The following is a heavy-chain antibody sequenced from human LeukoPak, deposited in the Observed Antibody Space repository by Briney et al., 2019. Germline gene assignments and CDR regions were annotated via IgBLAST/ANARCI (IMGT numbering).Heavy chain of an antibody. Sequence: GGSLRLSCAASGFTVSSNYMSWVRQAPGKGLEWVSVIYSGGSTYYADSVKGRFTISRDNAKKTLYLQMNSLRAEDMAVYYCVRDLTYAFDIWGQGTMVTV. CDR1: GFTVSSNY. CDR2: IYSGGST. CDR3: VRDLTYAFDI. J-gene: IGHJ3*02. V-gene: IGHV3-66*01.